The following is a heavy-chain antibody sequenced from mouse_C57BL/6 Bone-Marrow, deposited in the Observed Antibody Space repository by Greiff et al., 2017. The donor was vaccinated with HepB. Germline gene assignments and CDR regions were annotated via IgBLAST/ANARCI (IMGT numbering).Heavy chain of an antibody. Sequence: VQGVESGAELVRPGTSVKMSCKASGYTFTNYWIGWAKQRPGHGLEWIGDIYPGGGYTNYNEKFKGKATLTADKSSSTAYMQFSSLTSEDSAIYYCARDDYDRGMDYWGQGTSVTVSS. CDR3: ARDDYDRGMDY. D-gene: IGHD2-4*01. V-gene: IGHV1-63*01. CDR1: GYTFTNYW. J-gene: IGHJ4*01. CDR2: IYPGGGYT.